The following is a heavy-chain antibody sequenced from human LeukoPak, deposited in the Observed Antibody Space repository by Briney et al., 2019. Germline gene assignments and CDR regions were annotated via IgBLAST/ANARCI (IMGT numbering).Heavy chain of an antibody. CDR1: GYSFTSYW. V-gene: IGHV5-51*01. CDR3: ARLAFCTNAVCFSNYYYSMDV. CDR2: IYPDDSDT. J-gene: IGHJ6*03. Sequence: GESLKISCKGSGYSFTSYWIGWVRQMPGKGLEWMGIIYPDDSDTKYSQSFQGQVSISAHKAVSTAYLQWRSLKASDTAMYYCARLAFCTNAVCFSNYYYSMDVGGRGTTVTVSS. D-gene: IGHD2-8*01.